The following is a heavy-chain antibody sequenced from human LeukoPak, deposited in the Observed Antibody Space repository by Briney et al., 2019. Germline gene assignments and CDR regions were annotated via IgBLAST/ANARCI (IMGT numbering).Heavy chain of an antibody. CDR1: GFTFSSYW. Sequence: PGGSLRLSCAASGFTFSSYWMHWVRQAPGKGLVWVSRINSDGSSTSYADSVKGRFTISRDNAKSTLYLQMNSLRAEDTAVYYCARAAFGGYSSSWFPKNWFDPWGQGTLVTVSS. V-gene: IGHV3-74*01. CDR3: ARAAFGGYSSSWFPKNWFDP. CDR2: INSDGSST. D-gene: IGHD6-13*01. J-gene: IGHJ5*02.